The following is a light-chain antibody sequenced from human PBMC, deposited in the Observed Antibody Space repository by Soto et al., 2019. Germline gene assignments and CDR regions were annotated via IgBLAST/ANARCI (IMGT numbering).Light chain of an antibody. CDR2: GAS. CDR1: QSVASN. J-gene: IGKJ1*01. Sequence: EIVMTQSPVTLSLSPGDRATLSCRASQSVASNVAWFQQKPGQPPRLLIYGASASATGIPARFSGSGSGTEFTLTISSLQSEDFAVYYCQQHNNWPRTFGQGTKVEIK. V-gene: IGKV3-15*01. CDR3: QQHNNWPRT.